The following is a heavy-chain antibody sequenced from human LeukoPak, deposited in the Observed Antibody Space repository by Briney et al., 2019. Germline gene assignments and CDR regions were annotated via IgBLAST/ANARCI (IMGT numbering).Heavy chain of an antibody. CDR1: GGSISSSSYY. J-gene: IGHJ4*02. CDR2: IYYSGST. Sequence: PSETLSLTCTVSGGSISSSSYYWGWIRQPPGKGLEWIGSIYYSGSTYYNPSLKSRVTISVDTSKNQFSLKLNSVTAADTAVYFCAGGARYCSGGSCLDNWGQGTLVTVSS. V-gene: IGHV4-39*07. CDR3: AGGARYCSGGSCLDN. D-gene: IGHD2-15*01.